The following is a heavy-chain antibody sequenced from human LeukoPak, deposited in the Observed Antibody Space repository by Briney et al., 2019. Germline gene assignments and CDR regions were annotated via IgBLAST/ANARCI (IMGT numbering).Heavy chain of an antibody. Sequence: GGSLRLSCAASGFTFSRYGMHWVRQAPGKGLEWVAFIRYDGSNKYYADSVKGRFTISRDNSKNTLYLQMNSLRAEDTAVYYCAKDSGRYYYYMDVWGKGTTVTVSS. J-gene: IGHJ6*03. CDR3: AKDSGRYYYYMDV. CDR2: IRYDGSNK. CDR1: GFTFSRYG. V-gene: IGHV3-30*02.